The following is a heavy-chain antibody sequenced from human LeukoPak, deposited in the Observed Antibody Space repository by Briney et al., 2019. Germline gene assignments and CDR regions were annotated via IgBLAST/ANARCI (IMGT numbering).Heavy chain of an antibody. V-gene: IGHV3-23*01. J-gene: IGHJ4*02. CDR3: VKDPGYTYGSYFDS. Sequence: PGGSLRLSCAASGFTFSSSAMSWVRQVPGKGLEWVSGISSSGGSTNYADSVRGRFTISRDSSKNTLYLQMNSLRAEDTAVYYCVKDPGYTYGSYFDSWGQGTLVTVSS. CDR2: ISSSGGST. CDR1: GFTFSSSA. D-gene: IGHD5-18*01.